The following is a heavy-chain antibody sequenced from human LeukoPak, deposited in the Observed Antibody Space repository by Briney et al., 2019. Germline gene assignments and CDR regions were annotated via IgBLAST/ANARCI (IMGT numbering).Heavy chain of an antibody. CDR2: INCNSGGT. V-gene: IGHV1-2*02. J-gene: IGHJ4*02. Sequence: ASVKVSCKASGYTFTNYYMHWVRQAPGQGLEWMGWINCNSGGTNYAQKVQGRVTMTKDTSISTAYMELSRLRSDDTAMYYCAREYSSGQNWGQGTLVTVSS. D-gene: IGHD6-19*01. CDR3: AREYSSGQN. CDR1: GYTFTNYY.